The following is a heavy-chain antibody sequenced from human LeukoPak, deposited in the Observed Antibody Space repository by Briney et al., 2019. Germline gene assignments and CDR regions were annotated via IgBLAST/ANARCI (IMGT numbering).Heavy chain of an antibody. CDR2: IYHSGST. J-gene: IGHJ4*02. Sequence: SETLSLTCAVSGYSISSGYYWGWIRQPPGKGLEWIGSIYHSGSTYYNPSLKSRVTISVDTSKNQFSLKLSSVTAADTAVYYCAIGGGIDILTGPNDYWGQGTLVTVSS. V-gene: IGHV4-38-2*01. D-gene: IGHD3-9*01. CDR3: AIGGGIDILTGPNDY. CDR1: GYSISSGYY.